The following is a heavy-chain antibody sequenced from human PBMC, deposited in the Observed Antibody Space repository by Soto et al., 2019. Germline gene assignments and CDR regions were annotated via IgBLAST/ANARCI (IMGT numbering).Heavy chain of an antibody. CDR2: INNAGTT. Sequence: GGSLRLSCAASGFDASVNFMTWVRQAPGKGLEWVSSINNAGTTFYADSVKGRFAISRDDSKNTLFLQMNSLRVEDTAMYYCVRENYYYGMDVWGQGTAVTVSS. J-gene: IGHJ6*02. CDR1: GFDASVNF. CDR3: VRENYYYGMDV. V-gene: IGHV3-66*01.